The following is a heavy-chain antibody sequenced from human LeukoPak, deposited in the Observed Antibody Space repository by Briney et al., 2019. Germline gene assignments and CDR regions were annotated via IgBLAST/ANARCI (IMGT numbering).Heavy chain of an antibody. CDR1: GFTFSSYS. CDR3: ARKSLRSLEWSPTDAFDI. J-gene: IGHJ3*02. CDR2: ISSSSSYI. Sequence: GGSLRLSCAASGFTFSSYSMNWVRQAPGKGLEWVSSISSSSSYIYYADSVKGRFTISRDNAKNSLYLQMNSLRAEDTAVYYCARKSLRSLEWSPTDAFDIWGQGTMVTVSS. D-gene: IGHD3-3*01. V-gene: IGHV3-21*01.